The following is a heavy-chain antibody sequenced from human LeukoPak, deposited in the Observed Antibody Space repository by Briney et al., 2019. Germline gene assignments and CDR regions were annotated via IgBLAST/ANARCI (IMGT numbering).Heavy chain of an antibody. CDR2: IYYSGST. Sequence: PSETLSLTCTVSGGSISSYYWSWIRQPPGKGLEWIGYIYYSGSTNYNPSLKSRVTISVDTSKNQFSLKLSSVTAADTAVYYCAREAHDYGETFGAFDIWGHGTMVTVSS. CDR1: GGSISSYY. J-gene: IGHJ3*02. D-gene: IGHD4-17*01. CDR3: AREAHDYGETFGAFDI. V-gene: IGHV4-59*01.